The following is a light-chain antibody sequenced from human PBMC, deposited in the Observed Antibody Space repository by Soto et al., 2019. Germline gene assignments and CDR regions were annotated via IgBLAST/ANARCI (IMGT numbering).Light chain of an antibody. J-gene: IGKJ1*01. V-gene: IGKV3-20*01. CDR1: QNVRAF. CDR2: AAS. Sequence: EVVLTQSPATLSLSPGERATLSCRASQNVRAFLDWYQQKPGQAPRLLIYAASNRATGIPDRFSGSGSGTDFTLTISRLEPEDFAVYYCQQYGSSPWTFGQGTKVDIK. CDR3: QQYGSSPWT.